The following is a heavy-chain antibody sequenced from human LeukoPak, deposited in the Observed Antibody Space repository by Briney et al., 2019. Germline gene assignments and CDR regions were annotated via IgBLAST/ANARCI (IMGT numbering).Heavy chain of an antibody. CDR1: GFTLTSYA. V-gene: IGHV3-30*04. CDR2: TSYDGKNI. Sequence: AGGSLRLSCAASGFTLTSYAMHWVRQAPGKGLEWVAVTSYDGKNIHYADSVRGRFTISRDDSKSTLYLQMNSLRAEDTAVYYCATQLSRYYYDSSGLDPWGQGTLVTVSS. CDR3: ATQLSRYYYDSSGLDP. D-gene: IGHD3-22*01. J-gene: IGHJ5*02.